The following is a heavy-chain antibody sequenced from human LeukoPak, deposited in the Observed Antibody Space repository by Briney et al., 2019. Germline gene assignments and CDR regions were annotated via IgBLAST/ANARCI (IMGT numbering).Heavy chain of an antibody. V-gene: IGHV3-30-3*01. D-gene: IGHD5-18*01. Sequence: GGSLRLSCAASGFTFSSYAMHWVRQAPGKGLEWVAVISFDGSNKYYADSVKGRFTISRDNSKNTLYLQMNSLRAEDTAVYYCAKDSPIQLWIFDYWGQGTLVTVSS. J-gene: IGHJ4*02. CDR1: GFTFSSYA. CDR2: ISFDGSNK. CDR3: AKDSPIQLWIFDY.